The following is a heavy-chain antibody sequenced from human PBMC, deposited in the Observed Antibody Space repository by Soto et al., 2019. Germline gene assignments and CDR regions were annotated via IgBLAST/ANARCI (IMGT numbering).Heavy chain of an antibody. CDR1: GFTFSSYS. Sequence: GGSLRLSCAASGFTFSSYSMNWVRQAPGKGLEWVSYISSSSSTIYYADSVKGRFTISRDNAKNSLYLQMNSLRAEDTAVYYCARDPAYYGDDAFDIWGQGTMVTVSS. J-gene: IGHJ3*02. D-gene: IGHD4-17*01. CDR3: ARDPAYYGDDAFDI. CDR2: ISSSSSTI. V-gene: IGHV3-48*04.